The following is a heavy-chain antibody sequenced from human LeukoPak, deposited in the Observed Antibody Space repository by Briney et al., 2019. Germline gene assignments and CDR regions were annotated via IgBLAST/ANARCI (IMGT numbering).Heavy chain of an antibody. J-gene: IGHJ6*03. V-gene: IGHV3-13*01. Sequence: PGGSLRLSCAASGFTFSSYDMHWVRQATGKGLEWVSAIGTAGDTYYPGSVKGRFTISRENAKNSLYLQMNSLRAGDTAVYYCARGRKENYMDVWGKGTTVTVSS. CDR2: IGTAGDT. D-gene: IGHD5-24*01. CDR1: GFTFSSYD. CDR3: ARGRKENYMDV.